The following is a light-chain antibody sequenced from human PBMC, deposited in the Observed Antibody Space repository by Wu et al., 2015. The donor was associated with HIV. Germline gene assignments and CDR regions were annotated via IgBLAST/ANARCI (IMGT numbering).Light chain of an antibody. CDR3: QQYGSSPRYS. J-gene: IGKJ2*03. CDR2: DAS. CDR1: QSVSSY. Sequence: EIVLTQSPATLSLSPGERATLSCRASQSVSSYLAWYQQKPGQAPRLLIYDASNRATGIPARFSGSGSGTDFTLTISRLEPEDFAVYYCQQYGSSPRYSFGQGTKLEIK. V-gene: IGKV3-20*01.